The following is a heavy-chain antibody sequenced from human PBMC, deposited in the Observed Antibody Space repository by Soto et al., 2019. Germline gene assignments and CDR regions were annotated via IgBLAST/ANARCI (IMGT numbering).Heavy chain of an antibody. D-gene: IGHD3-22*01. V-gene: IGHV4-28*01. CDR1: GYSISSSNW. CDR2: IYYSGST. CDR3: ARSAVAITSVGYCDY. J-gene: IGHJ4*02. Sequence: QVQLQESGPGLVKPSDTLSLTCAVSGYSISSSNWWGWIRQPPGKGLEWIGYIYYSGSTYYNPSHKSRVTMAVDTSKNQFSLKLSSVTAVDTAVYYCARSAVAITSVGYCDYWGQGTLVTVSS.